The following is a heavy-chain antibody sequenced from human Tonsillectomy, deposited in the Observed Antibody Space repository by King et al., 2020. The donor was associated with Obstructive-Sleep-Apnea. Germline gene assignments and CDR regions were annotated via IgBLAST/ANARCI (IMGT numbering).Heavy chain of an antibody. V-gene: IGHV3-74*01. CDR1: GFTFSTYW. CDR2: INSDGSGT. D-gene: IGHD3-9*01. Sequence: VQLVESGGGLVQPGGSLRLSCAASGFTFSTYWMHWVRQAPGKGLVWVSRINSDGSGTGYADSVKGRFTISRDNAKNTLYLQMNSLRAEDTAIYYCARGDIVTGLPGDYFDYWGQGALVTVSS. J-gene: IGHJ4*02. CDR3: ARGDIVTGLPGDYFDY.